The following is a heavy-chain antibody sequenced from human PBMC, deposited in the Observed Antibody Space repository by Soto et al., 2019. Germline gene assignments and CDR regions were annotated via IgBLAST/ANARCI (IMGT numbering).Heavy chain of an antibody. Sequence: SETLSLTCTVSGGSINIGDYYLSWIRQPPGKGLEWIGYSYYSGSTYHNPSLKSRINISVGTSKNQFSLKLSSVTAADTAVYYCATVPTYYYDRSGYYNAFDMWGKGIMITVSS. CDR1: GGSINIGDYY. D-gene: IGHD3-22*01. CDR2: SYYSGST. V-gene: IGHV4-30-4*01. J-gene: IGHJ3*02. CDR3: ATVPTYYYDRSGYYNAFDM.